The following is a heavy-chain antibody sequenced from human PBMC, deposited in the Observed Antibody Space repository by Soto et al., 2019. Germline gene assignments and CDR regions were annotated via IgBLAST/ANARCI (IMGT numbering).Heavy chain of an antibody. V-gene: IGHV1-8*01. CDR2: MNPYNGNA. D-gene: IGHD1-1*01. Sequence: GASVKVSCKASGYTFITYDINWVRQAPGQGPEWMGWMNPYNGNAGYAQKFQGRVTMTRNTSISTAYMELTSLKSNDTAVYFCARRKERSGPHYFDSWAQGTLVTVSS. J-gene: IGHJ4*02. CDR1: GYTFITYD. CDR3: ARRKERSGPHYFDS.